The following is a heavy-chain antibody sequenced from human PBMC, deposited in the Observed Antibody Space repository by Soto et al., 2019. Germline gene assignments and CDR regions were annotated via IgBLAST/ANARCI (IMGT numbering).Heavy chain of an antibody. J-gene: IGHJ6*02. CDR3: AIPTGAGTTSYYYYGMDI. D-gene: IGHD1-7*01. Sequence: ASVKVSCKASGYTFTSYYMHWVRQAPGQGLEWMGIINPSGGSTSYAQKNQGRVTMTRDTSTSTVYMELSSLRSEDTAVYYCAIPTGAGTTSYYYYGMDIWDQETMVTLSS. CDR2: INPSGGST. V-gene: IGHV1-46*01. CDR1: GYTFTSYY.